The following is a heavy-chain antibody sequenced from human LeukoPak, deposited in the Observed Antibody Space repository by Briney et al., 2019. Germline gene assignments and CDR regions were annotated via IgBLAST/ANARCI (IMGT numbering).Heavy chain of an antibody. CDR1: GYTFTGYY. D-gene: IGHD3-22*01. CDR2: INPDSDGT. J-gene: IGHJ4*02. Sequence: ASVKVSCKASGYTFTGYYMHWVRQAPGQGLEWMGWINPDSDGTNYAQKFQGRVTMTRDTSISTAYMELTRLQSDDTAVYYCARTPGSAYEYWGQGTLVTVSS. CDR3: ARTPGSAYEY. V-gene: IGHV1-2*02.